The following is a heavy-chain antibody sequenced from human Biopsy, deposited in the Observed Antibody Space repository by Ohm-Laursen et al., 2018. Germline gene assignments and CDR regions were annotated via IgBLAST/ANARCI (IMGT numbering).Heavy chain of an antibody. CDR3: ARELGDFWGGRQFDF. CDR1: AYSFSGYR. V-gene: IGHV1-2*02. Sequence: GASVKVSCKASAYSFSGYRIHWVRQAPGQGLEWMGWIDPKSGGTNYAQKFQGRVTMTRDTSISTTYMELRRLTSDDTAVFYCARELGDFWGGRQFDFWGQGTLVTVSS. CDR2: IDPKSGGT. J-gene: IGHJ5*01. D-gene: IGHD3-3*01.